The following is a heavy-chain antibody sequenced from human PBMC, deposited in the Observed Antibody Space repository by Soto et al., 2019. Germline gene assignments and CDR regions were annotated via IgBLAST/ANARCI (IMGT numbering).Heavy chain of an antibody. D-gene: IGHD3-9*01. Sequence: SETMSITFAVYVGSFSGHYWSWIRKNTGKGLEWIGEINHSGSTNYNPSLKSRVTISVDTSKNQFSLKLSSVTAADTAVYYCAREPYYDILTGSLHYGMDVWGQGTTVTVSS. V-gene: IGHV4-34*01. CDR2: INHSGST. CDR1: VGSFSGHY. CDR3: AREPYYDILTGSLHYGMDV. J-gene: IGHJ6*02.